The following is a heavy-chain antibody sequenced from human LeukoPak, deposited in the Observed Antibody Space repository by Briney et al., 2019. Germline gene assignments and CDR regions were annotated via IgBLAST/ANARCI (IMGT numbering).Heavy chain of an antibody. Sequence: GASVKVSCKASGYTFTSYAMHWVRQAPGQRLEWMGWINAGNGNTKYSQEFQGRVTITRDTSASTAYMELSSLRSEDMAVYYCARSAWDYDILTGYHPTFFDYWGQGTLVTVSS. J-gene: IGHJ4*02. CDR3: ARSAWDYDILTGYHPTFFDY. CDR1: GYTFTSYA. D-gene: IGHD3-9*01. CDR2: INAGNGNT. V-gene: IGHV1-3*03.